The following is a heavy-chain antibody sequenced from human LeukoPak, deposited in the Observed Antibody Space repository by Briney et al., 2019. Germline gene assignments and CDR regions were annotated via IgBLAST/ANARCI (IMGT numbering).Heavy chain of an antibody. Sequence: GGSLRLSCAASGFTFSSYSMNWVRQAPGKGLEWVSSISSSSSYIYQADSVKGRFTISRDNAKNSLYLQMNSLRAEDTAVYYCARDQDIELAWLRLFDYWGQGTLVTVSS. J-gene: IGHJ4*02. CDR1: GFTFSSYS. V-gene: IGHV3-21*01. D-gene: IGHD5-12*01. CDR2: ISSSSSYI. CDR3: ARDQDIELAWLRLFDY.